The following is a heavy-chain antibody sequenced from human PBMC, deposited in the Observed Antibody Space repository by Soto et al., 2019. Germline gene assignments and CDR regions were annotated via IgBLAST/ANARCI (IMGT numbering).Heavy chain of an antibody. D-gene: IGHD2-2*01. CDR2: IYHSGST. CDR3: ARAPVPAAMMAYYYYGMDV. J-gene: IGHJ6*02. V-gene: IGHV4-30-2*01. CDR1: GGSISSGGYS. Sequence: PSETLSLTCAVSGGSISSGGYSWSWIRQPPGKGLEWIGYIYHSGSTYYNPSLKSRVTISVDRSKNQFSLKLSSVTAADTAVYYCARAPVPAAMMAYYYYGMDVWGQGTTVTVSS.